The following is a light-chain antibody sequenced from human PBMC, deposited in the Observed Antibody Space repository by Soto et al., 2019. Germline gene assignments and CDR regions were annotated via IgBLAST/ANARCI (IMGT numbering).Light chain of an antibody. CDR1: QTISIY. Sequence: DIQMTQSPSSLSASVGDRATITCRASQTISIYLNWYQQKPGKAPKLLIYTASSLQSGVPSRFSGSGSGTDFTLTISSLQPEDFATYYCQQSYTTPRTFGGGTKVDI. V-gene: IGKV1-39*01. CDR2: TAS. J-gene: IGKJ4*01. CDR3: QQSYTTPRT.